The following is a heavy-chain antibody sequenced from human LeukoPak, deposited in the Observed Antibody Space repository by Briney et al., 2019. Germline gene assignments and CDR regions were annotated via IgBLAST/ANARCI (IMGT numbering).Heavy chain of an antibody. CDR3: ARTSHPHGSSWLFDY. J-gene: IGHJ4*02. CDR1: GGSISRYY. V-gene: IGHV4-59*01. D-gene: IGHD6-13*01. Sequence: SETLTLICTVSGGSISRYYWSWIRQPPGKGLEWIGYIYFSGSTNYNPSLKSRVTISVDTSRNQFSLQLSSVTAAGAGVYYCARTSHPHGSSWLFDYWGQGTLVTVSS. CDR2: IYFSGST.